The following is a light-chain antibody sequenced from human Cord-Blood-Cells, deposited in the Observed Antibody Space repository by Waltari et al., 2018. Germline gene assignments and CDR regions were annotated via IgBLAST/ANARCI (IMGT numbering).Light chain of an antibody. Sequence: QSALTQPASVSGSPGQSITISCTGTSSDVGGYNYVSWYQQHPGQAPKLMIYDVSKRPPGVSNRFSGSKSGNTASLTISGLQAEDEADYYCSSYTSSSTLVFGGGTKLTVL. CDR3: SSYTSSSTLV. J-gene: IGLJ2*01. CDR2: DVS. CDR1: SSDVGGYNY. V-gene: IGLV2-14*01.